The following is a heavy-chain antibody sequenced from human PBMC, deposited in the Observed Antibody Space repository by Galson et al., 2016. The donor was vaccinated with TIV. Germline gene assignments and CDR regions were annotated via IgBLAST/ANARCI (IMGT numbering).Heavy chain of an antibody. CDR1: GFSFSIYN. J-gene: IGHJ4*02. Sequence: SLRLACAASGFSFSIYNMNWVRQAPGKGLEWISYASTTSSLIYYADSVRGRFTISRDNAENSLYLQMNSLRADDTAVYYCAREGSDGYNPDFDYWGQGTLVTVSS. D-gene: IGHD5-24*01. CDR3: AREGSDGYNPDFDY. CDR2: ASTTSSLI. V-gene: IGHV3-48*01.